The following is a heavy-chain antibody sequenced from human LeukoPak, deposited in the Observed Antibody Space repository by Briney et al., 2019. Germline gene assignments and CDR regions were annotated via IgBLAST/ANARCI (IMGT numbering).Heavy chain of an antibody. J-gene: IGHJ4*02. CDR3: ATGSGYYYSH. CDR2: TYGDGDNR. CDR1: GFSFNAYG. Sequence: GGSLRLSCTASGFSFNAYGMHWVRQVPGKGLEWLAVTYGDGDNRYYADSVKARFTISRDNGRKTIYLQMNNLRDEDTAVYYCATGSGYYYSHWGQGILVTVSS. V-gene: IGHV3-33*01. D-gene: IGHD3-22*01.